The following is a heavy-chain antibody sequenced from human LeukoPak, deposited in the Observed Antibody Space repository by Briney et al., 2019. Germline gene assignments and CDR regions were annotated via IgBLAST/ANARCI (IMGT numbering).Heavy chain of an antibody. V-gene: IGHV4-34*01. J-gene: IGHJ4*02. CDR2: INHSGST. Sequence: SETLSLTCAVYGGSFSGYYWSWIRQPPGKGLEWTGEINHSGSTNYNPSLKSRVTISVDTSKNQFSLKLSSVTAADTAVYYCARPFTAYSNGYFFQFWGQGTQVAVSS. D-gene: IGHD6-19*01. CDR1: GGSFSGYY. CDR3: ARPFTAYSNGYFFQF.